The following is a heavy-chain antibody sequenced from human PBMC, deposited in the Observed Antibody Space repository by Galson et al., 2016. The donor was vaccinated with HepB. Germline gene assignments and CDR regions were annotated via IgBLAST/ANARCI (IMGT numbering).Heavy chain of an antibody. J-gene: IGHJ4*02. Sequence: SLRLSCAASGFTFSSHWMHWVRQAPGKGLVWLSHINGDGAHYNYANFVKGRVTISRDNAKNTLFLQMSSLRAEDTAVYYCARGPGVDTNRGIDYWGQGILVTVSS. CDR3: ARGPGVDTNRGIDY. CDR2: INGDGAHY. D-gene: IGHD1-14*01. CDR1: GFTFSSHW. V-gene: IGHV3-74*01.